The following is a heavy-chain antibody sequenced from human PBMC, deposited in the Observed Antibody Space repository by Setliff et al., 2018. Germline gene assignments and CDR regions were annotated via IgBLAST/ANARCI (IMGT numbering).Heavy chain of an antibody. J-gene: IGHJ3*02. V-gene: IGHV3-21*01. CDR1: GFTFSTHS. Sequence: GGSLRLSCAASGFTFSTHSMNWVRQAPGKGLEWVSSISRSSTYISYADSVKGRFTISRDNAKNSLYLQMNSLRAEDTAVYYCASAGHSGSWFPFDAFHIWGQGTMVTVSS. D-gene: IGHD6-13*01. CDR3: ASAGHSGSWFPFDAFHI. CDR2: ISRSSTYI.